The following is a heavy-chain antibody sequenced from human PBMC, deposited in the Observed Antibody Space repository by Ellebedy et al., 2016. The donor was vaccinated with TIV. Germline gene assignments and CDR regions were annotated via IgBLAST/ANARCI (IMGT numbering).Heavy chain of an antibody. CDR1: GFTVSSNY. D-gene: IGHD5-18*01. CDR3: AKTGGYIYGLPDF. J-gene: IGHJ4*02. CDR2: ISNGGDT. Sequence: GESLKISCAVSGFTVSSNYMSWARQAPGRGLEWVSVISNGGDTTYADSVKGRFTFSRDNSKNTVYLQMNSLRAEDTAVYYCAKTGGYIYGLPDFWGQGTLVTVSS. V-gene: IGHV3-53*01.